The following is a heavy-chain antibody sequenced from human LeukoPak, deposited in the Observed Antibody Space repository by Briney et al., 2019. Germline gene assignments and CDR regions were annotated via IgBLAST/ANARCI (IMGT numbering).Heavy chain of an antibody. D-gene: IGHD6-19*01. Sequence: GGSLRLSCAASGFTFDDYGMSWVRQVPGKGLEWVSGTNWNGGSTGYADSVKGRFTISRDNAKKSLYLQMNSLRAEGTALYHCARVSSGGSFYYFDYWGQGTLVTVSS. V-gene: IGHV3-20*01. J-gene: IGHJ4*02. CDR3: ARVSSGGSFYYFDY. CDR2: TNWNGGST. CDR1: GFTFDDYG.